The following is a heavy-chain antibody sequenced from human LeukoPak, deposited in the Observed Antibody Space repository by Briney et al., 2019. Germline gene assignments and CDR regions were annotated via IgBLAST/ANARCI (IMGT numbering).Heavy chain of an antibody. V-gene: IGHV1-3*01. CDR3: ARERDYYDRNGYPNNWFDP. D-gene: IGHD3-22*01. J-gene: IGHJ5*02. CDR1: XYTFTSYA. Sequence: SXYTFTSYAXXXXRQAPXQRLXXXGXXNAGNGNTKYSQKFQGRVTITIDTSASTAYMELRSLKSEDTAVYYCARERDYYDRNGYPNNWFDPWGQGTLVTVSS. CDR2: XNAGNGNT.